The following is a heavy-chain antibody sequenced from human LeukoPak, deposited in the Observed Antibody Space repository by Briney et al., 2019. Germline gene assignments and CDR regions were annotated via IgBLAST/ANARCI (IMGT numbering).Heavy chain of an antibody. J-gene: IGHJ4*02. D-gene: IGHD2-2*01. CDR2: ISYDGSNK. V-gene: IGHV3-30*03. CDR3: ARVMGRYCSSNSCYVDY. CDR1: GFTFSSYG. Sequence: PGGSLRLSCAASGFTFSSYGMSWVRQAPGKGLEWVAVISYDGSNKYYADSVKGRFTISRDNSKNTLYLQMNSLRAEDTAVYYCARVMGRYCSSNSCYVDYWGQGTLVTVSS.